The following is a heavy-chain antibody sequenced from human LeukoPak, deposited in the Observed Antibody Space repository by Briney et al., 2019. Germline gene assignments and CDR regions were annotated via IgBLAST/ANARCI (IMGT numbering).Heavy chain of an antibody. CDR1: GYTFTSYG. D-gene: IGHD5-24*01. CDR2: ISAYNGNT. V-gene: IGHV1-18*01. Sequence: PSVKLSCKASGYTFTSYGISWVRHRHGQGHEWMGWISAYNGNTNYAQKLQGRVTMTTDTSTSTAYMELSSLRSEDTAVYYCARGQMAFNAFDIWGQGTMVTVSS. CDR3: ARGQMAFNAFDI. J-gene: IGHJ3*02.